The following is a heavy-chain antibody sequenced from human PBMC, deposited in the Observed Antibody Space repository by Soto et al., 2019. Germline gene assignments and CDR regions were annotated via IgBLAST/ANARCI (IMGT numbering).Heavy chain of an antibody. CDR3: ATNPHGDYRIDY. V-gene: IGHV1-69*02. CDR2: IIPILGIA. CDR1: GGTFSSYT. Sequence: QVQLVQSGAEVKKPGSSVKVSCKASGGTFSSYTISWVRQAPGQGLEWMGRIIPILGIANYAQKFQGRVTITADKSTSTAYMERSSLRSEDTAVYYCATNPHGDYRIDYWGQGTLVTVSS. J-gene: IGHJ4*02. D-gene: IGHD4-17*01.